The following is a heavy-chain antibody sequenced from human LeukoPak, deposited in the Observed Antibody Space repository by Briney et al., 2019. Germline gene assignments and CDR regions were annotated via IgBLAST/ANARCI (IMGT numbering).Heavy chain of an antibody. Sequence: GGSLRLSCAASGFTFSNYGMNWVRQAPGKGLEWVSALSSSGGSTYYADSVKGRFTISRDNAKNSLYLQMNSPRAEDTAVYYCAELGITMIGGVWGKGTTVTISS. CDR3: AELGITMIGGV. CDR2: LSSSGGST. V-gene: IGHV3-23*01. J-gene: IGHJ6*04. CDR1: GFTFSNYG. D-gene: IGHD3-10*02.